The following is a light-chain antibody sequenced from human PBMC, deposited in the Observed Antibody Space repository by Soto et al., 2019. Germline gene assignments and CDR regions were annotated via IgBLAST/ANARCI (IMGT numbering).Light chain of an antibody. CDR1: SSDVGSYNL. J-gene: IGLJ1*01. V-gene: IGLV2-23*02. CDR3: CSYARSRIHV. Sequence: QSALTQPASVSGSPGQSITISCTGTSSDVGSYNLVSWYQQHPGKAPKLMIYEVSKRPSGVSNRFSGSKSGNTASLTISGLQAEDEADYYCCSYARSRIHVFGTGTKVTVL. CDR2: EVS.